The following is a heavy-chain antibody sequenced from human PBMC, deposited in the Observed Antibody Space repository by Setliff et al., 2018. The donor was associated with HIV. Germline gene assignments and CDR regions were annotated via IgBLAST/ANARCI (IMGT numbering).Heavy chain of an antibody. CDR1: GDSISSGGYY. V-gene: IGHV4-61*02. CDR2: IYTSGNTNYNPST. Sequence: SETLSLTCTVSGDSISSGGYYWSWIRQPVGQGLEWIGRIYTSGNTNYNPSTNYNPSLKSRITISLETSRNQFSLRVTSVTATDTAVYYCTRQSPVAGSGAFDIWGQGTMVTVSS. D-gene: IGHD6-19*01. CDR3: TRQSPVAGSGAFDI. J-gene: IGHJ3*02.